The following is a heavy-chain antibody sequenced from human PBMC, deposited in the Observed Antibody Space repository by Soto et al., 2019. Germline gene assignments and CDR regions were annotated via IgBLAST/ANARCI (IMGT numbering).Heavy chain of an antibody. CDR2: IRSNTDGGTT. CDR1: GFIFSDAW. D-gene: IGHD5-18*01. V-gene: IGHV3-15*01. J-gene: IGHJ4*02. Sequence: DVQLVESGGGLVKHGGSLRLYCADSGFIFSDAWMSWVRQAPGTGLERIGRIRSNTDGGTTDYAAPVKGRFSISRDDSNKTQYLQRNSLKIEDTDVYDCTADDAIQLWSPADYGGQGTLVTV. CDR3: TADDAIQLWSPADY.